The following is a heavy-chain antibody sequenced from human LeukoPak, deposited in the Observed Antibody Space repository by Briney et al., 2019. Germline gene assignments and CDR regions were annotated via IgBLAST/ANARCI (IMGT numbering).Heavy chain of an antibody. Sequence: ASVKVSCMASEYTFTAYYMHWVRQAPGQGLEWVGWINCDSRDTNYAQNFQGRVTVTRDTSITIAYMELSSLRFDDTAVYFCATSMTATAPFDDWGQGTLVTVSS. CDR2: INCDSRDT. D-gene: IGHD2-21*02. V-gene: IGHV1-2*02. CDR1: EYTFTAYY. CDR3: ATSMTATAPFDD. J-gene: IGHJ4*02.